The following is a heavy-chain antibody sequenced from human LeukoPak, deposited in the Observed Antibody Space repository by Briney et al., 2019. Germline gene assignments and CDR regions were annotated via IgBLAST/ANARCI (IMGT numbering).Heavy chain of an antibody. J-gene: IGHJ5*02. D-gene: IGHD3-3*02. CDR3: AREFATFMVT. CDR1: GGTFGSYG. CDR2: IIPILGIA. Sequence: SVNVSCKAAGGTFGSYGISWVRQAPGQGLEWMGRIIPILGIANYAQDFQGRVTITADKSTSTAYMELSSLRSEDTAVYYCAREFATFMVTWGQGIMVTVSS. V-gene: IGHV1-69*04.